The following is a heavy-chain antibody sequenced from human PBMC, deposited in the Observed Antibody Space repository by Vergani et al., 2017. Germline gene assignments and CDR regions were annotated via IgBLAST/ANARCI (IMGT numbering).Heavy chain of an antibody. CDR1: GFTVSSNY. J-gene: IGHJ4*02. CDR2: IYSGGST. V-gene: IGHV3-53*01. D-gene: IGHD1-26*01. Sequence: EVQLVESGGGLIQPGGSLRLSCAASGFTVSSNYMSWVRQAPGKGLEWVSVIYSGGSTYYADSVKGRFTISRDNSKNTLYLQMNSLRAEDTAVYYCARLVGASLYYFDYWGQGTLVTVSS. CDR3: ARLVGASLYYFDY.